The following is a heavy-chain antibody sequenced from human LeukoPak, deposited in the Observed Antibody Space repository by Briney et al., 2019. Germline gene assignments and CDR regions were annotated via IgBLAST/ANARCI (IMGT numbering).Heavy chain of an antibody. Sequence: PGGTLRLSCAASGFTFSSSWMTWVRQASGKGLEWVAHIKEDGTEEYYVDSVKGRFTTSRDNAKNSLYLQMNSLRAEDTAVYYCARWNNDWEFDYWGQGTLVSVSS. V-gene: IGHV3-7*05. CDR3: ARWNNDWEFDY. CDR1: GFTFSSSW. D-gene: IGHD1/OR15-1a*01. CDR2: IKEDGTEE. J-gene: IGHJ4*02.